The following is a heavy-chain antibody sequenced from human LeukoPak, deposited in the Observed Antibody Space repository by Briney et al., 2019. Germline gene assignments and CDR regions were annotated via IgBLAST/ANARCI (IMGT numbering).Heavy chain of an antibody. CDR1: GGSISSCSYY. CDR3: ASRRGLRFLEWLGNWFDP. D-gene: IGHD3-3*01. J-gene: IGHJ5*02. V-gene: IGHV4-39*01. Sequence: SETLSLTCTVSGGSISSCSYYWGWIRQPPGKGQERIGSIYYSGSTYYNPSLKSRVTISVDTSKNQFSLKMSSVTAADTAVYYCASRRGLRFLEWLGNWFDPWGQGTLVTVSS. CDR2: IYYSGST.